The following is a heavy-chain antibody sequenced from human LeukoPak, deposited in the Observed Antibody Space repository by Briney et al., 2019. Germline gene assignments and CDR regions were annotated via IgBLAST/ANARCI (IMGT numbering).Heavy chain of an antibody. D-gene: IGHD6-19*01. V-gene: IGHV3-21*01. CDR2: ISSSSSYI. J-gene: IGHJ3*02. Sequence: GGSLRLSCAASGFTFSSYSMNWVRQAPGKGLEWVSSISSSSSYIYYADSMKGRFTISRDNAKNSLYLQMNSLRAEDTAVYYCARSIAVAGNPDIWGQGTMVTVSS. CDR1: GFTFSSYS. CDR3: ARSIAVAGNPDI.